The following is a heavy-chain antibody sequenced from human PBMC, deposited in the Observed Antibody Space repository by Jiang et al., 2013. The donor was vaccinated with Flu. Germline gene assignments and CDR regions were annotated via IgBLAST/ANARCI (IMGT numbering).Heavy chain of an antibody. CDR2: IYHSGST. V-gene: IGHV4-4*02. D-gene: IGHD3-3*01. Sequence: GLVKPSGTLSLTCAVSGGSISSSNWWSWVRQPPGKGLEWIGEIYHSGSTNYNPSLKSRVTISVDKSKNQFSLKLSSVTAADTAVYYCARARRLRFLEWLPYYMDVWGKGTTVTVSS. CDR3: ARARRLRFLEWLPYYMDV. J-gene: IGHJ6*03. CDR1: GGSISSSNW.